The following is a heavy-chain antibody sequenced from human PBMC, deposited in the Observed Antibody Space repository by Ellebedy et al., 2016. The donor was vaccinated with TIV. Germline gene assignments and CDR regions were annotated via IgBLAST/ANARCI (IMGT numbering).Heavy chain of an antibody. CDR2: ISYDGSNK. D-gene: IGHD1-1*01. Sequence: GESLKISCAASGFTFSSYGMHWVRQAPGKGLEWVAVISYDGSNKYYADSVKGRFTISRDNSKNTLYLQMNSLRAEDTAVYYCAKEIGTPHIFDYWGQGTLVTVSS. CDR3: AKEIGTPHIFDY. V-gene: IGHV3-30*18. J-gene: IGHJ4*02. CDR1: GFTFSSYG.